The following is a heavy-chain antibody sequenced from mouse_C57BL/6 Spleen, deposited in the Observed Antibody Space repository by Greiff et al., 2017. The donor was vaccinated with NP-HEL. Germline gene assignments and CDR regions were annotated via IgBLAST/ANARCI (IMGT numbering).Heavy chain of an antibody. CDR3: ARGEAITTVAPFDY. CDR1: GYTFTSYG. Sequence: VQLQQSGAELARPGASVKLSCKASGYTFTSYGISWVKQRTGQGLEWIGEIYPRSGNTYYNEKFKGKATLTADKSSSTAYMELRSLTSEDSAVYFCARGEAITTVAPFDYWGQGTTLTVSS. J-gene: IGHJ2*01. CDR2: IYPRSGNT. V-gene: IGHV1-81*01. D-gene: IGHD1-1*01.